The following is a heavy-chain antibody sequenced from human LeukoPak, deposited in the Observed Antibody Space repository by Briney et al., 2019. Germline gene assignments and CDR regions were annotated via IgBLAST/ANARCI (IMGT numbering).Heavy chain of an antibody. J-gene: IGHJ3*02. Sequence: GGSLRLSCAASGFTFSSYAMNWVRQAPGKGLEWVSSISGSGGSTYYADSVKGRFTISRDNSKNTLYLQMNSLRAEDTAVYYCARGGSYLSAFDIWGQGTMVTVSS. D-gene: IGHD1-26*01. CDR2: ISGSGGST. CDR3: ARGGSYLSAFDI. V-gene: IGHV3-23*01. CDR1: GFTFSSYA.